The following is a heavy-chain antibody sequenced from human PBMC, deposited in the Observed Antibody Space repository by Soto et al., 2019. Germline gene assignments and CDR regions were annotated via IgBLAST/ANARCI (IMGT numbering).Heavy chain of an antibody. J-gene: IGHJ4*02. CDR2: IYHSGST. CDR1: GGSISSDGYS. CDR3: ARVAVGSNSWYYFDY. D-gene: IGHD7-27*01. V-gene: IGHV4-30-2*01. Sequence: QLQLQESGSGLVKPSQTLSLTCAVSGGSISSDGYSWSWIRQPPGKGLEWIGYIYHSGSTYYNPAPKSRVTISVDTSKNQFSLKLSSVTAADTAVYYCARVAVGSNSWYYFDYWGQGTLVTVSS.